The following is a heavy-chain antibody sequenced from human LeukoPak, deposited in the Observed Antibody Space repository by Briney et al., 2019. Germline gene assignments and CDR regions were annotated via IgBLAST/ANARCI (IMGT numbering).Heavy chain of an antibody. D-gene: IGHD3-10*01. Sequence: ASVKVSCKASGYTFTSYDINWVRQATGQGLEWMGWMNPNSGNTGYAQKFQGRVTMTRDTSISTAYMELSRLRSDDTAVYYCARNHYGSGSDFDYWGQGTLVTVSS. CDR3: ARNHYGSGSDFDY. CDR2: MNPNSGNT. CDR1: GYTFTSYD. J-gene: IGHJ4*02. V-gene: IGHV1-8*01.